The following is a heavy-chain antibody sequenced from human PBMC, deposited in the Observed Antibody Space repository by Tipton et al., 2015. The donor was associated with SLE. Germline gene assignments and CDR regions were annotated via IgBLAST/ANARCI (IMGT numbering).Heavy chain of an antibody. CDR1: GGSISSYY. CDR3: AREPNSSPGY. CDR2: IYYSGGT. D-gene: IGHD6-13*01. V-gene: IGHV4-59*01. Sequence: TLSLTCTVSGGSISSYYWSWIRQPPGKGLEWIGYIYYSGGTNYNPSLRSRVTISVDTSKNQFSLKLSSVTAADTAVYYCAREPNSSPGYWGQGTLVTVSS. J-gene: IGHJ4*02.